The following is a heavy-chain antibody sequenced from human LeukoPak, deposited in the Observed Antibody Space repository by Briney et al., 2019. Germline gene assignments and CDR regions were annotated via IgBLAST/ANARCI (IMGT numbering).Heavy chain of an antibody. D-gene: IGHD3-10*01. CDR3: ARQWFGESYTYYFDY. CDR1: GGSISSYY. J-gene: IGHJ4*02. Sequence: EPSETLSLTCTVSGGSISSYYWSWIRQPPGKGLEWIGYIYYSGSTNYNPSLKSRVTISVDTSKNQFSLKLSSVTAADTAVYYCARQWFGESYTYYFDYWGQGTLVTVSS. CDR2: IYYSGST. V-gene: IGHV4-59*01.